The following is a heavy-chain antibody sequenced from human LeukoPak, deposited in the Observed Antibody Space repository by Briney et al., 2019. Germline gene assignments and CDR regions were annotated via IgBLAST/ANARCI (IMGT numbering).Heavy chain of an antibody. V-gene: IGHV3-74*01. J-gene: IGHJ6*03. CDR2: IRSDGSDT. CDR3: ARSSRDGYNLIDYMDV. D-gene: IGHD5-24*01. Sequence: GSLRLSCAASGFTFSDTWMHWVRQAPGEGLVWVSRIRSDGSDTRYAESVKGRFTISRDNAKNTLYLQMNSLRAEDTAVYYCARSSRDGYNLIDYMDVWGKGTTVTVSS. CDR1: GFTFSDTW.